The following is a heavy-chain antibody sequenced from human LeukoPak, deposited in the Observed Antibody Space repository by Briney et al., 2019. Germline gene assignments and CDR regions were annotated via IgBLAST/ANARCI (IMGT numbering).Heavy chain of an antibody. Sequence: PGRSLRLSCAASGFTFSSYGMHWVRQAPGKGLEWVAVISYDGSNKYYADSVKGRFTISRDNSKNTLYLQMNNLRAEDTAVYYCARGPPLRWGGFDSWGQGTLVTVSS. CDR3: ARGPPLRWGGFDS. J-gene: IGHJ4*02. CDR2: ISYDGSNK. CDR1: GFTFSSYG. D-gene: IGHD3-16*01. V-gene: IGHV3-30*03.